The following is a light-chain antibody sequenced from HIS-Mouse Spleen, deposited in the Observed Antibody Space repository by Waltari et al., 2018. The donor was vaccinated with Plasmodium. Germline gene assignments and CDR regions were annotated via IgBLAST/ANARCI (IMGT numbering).Light chain of an antibody. CDR3: MIWHSSAWV. CDR1: SGINVGTYR. V-gene: IGLV5-45*03. J-gene: IGLJ3*02. Sequence: QAVLTQPSSLSASPGASASLTCTLRSGINVGTYRISWYQQKPGSPPQYLLRYKSDSDKQQGSGGPGRFSGSKDASANAGILLISGLQSEDEADYYCMIWHSSAWVFGGGTKLTVL. CDR2: YKSDSDK.